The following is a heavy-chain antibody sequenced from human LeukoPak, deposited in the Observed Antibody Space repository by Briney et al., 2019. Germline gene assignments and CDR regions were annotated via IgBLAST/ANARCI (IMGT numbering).Heavy chain of an antibody. J-gene: IGHJ3*02. CDR3: ARDKARAFDI. V-gene: IGHV4-59*01. CDR1: GDSISSYY. CDR2: IYSSGST. Sequence: SETLSLTCTVSGDSISSYYWSWIRQPPGKGLEWIGYIYSSGSTNYNPSLKSRVTMSVDTSKNQFSLKLSSVTAADTAVYYCARDKARAFDIWGQGTVVTVSS.